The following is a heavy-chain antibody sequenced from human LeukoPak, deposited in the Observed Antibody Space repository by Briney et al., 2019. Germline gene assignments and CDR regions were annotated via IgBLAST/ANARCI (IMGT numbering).Heavy chain of an antibody. V-gene: IGHV1-24*01. J-gene: IGHJ4*02. CDR3: ATDAEVHFDY. D-gene: IGHD3-10*01. Sequence: ASVKVSCKVSGYTLTELSMHWVRQAPGKGLEWVGGFDPEDGETIYAQKFQGRVTMTEDTSTDTAYMELSSLKSEDTAVYYCATDAEVHFDYWGQGTLVTVSS. CDR1: GYTLTELS. CDR2: FDPEDGET.